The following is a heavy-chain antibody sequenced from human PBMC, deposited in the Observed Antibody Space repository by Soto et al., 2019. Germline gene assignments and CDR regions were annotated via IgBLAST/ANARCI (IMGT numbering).Heavy chain of an antibody. CDR2: IVVGSGNT. CDR3: AADHMGLRYYYYGMDV. CDR1: GFTFTSSA. D-gene: IGHD2-21*01. Sequence: PVKVSCKASGFTFTSSAVQWVRQARGQRLEWIGWIVVGSGNTNYAQKFQERVTITRDMSTSTAYMELSSLRSEDTAVYYCAADHMGLRYYYYGMDVWGQGTTVTVSS. V-gene: IGHV1-58*01. J-gene: IGHJ6*02.